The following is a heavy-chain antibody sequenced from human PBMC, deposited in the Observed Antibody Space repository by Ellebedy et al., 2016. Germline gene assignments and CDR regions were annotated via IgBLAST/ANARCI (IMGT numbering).Heavy chain of an antibody. CDR3: ARDAMIWIFDS. CDR2: LYSGGST. V-gene: IGHV3-53*01. J-gene: IGHJ4*02. Sequence: GGSLRLSCAASEFTVSSNYMSWVRQAPGKGLEWVSVLYSGGSTYYADSVKGRFTISRDKAKKSVYLQMNSLRVEDTGVYYCARDAMIWIFDSWGQGTLVTVSS. D-gene: IGHD3-22*01. CDR1: EFTVSSNY.